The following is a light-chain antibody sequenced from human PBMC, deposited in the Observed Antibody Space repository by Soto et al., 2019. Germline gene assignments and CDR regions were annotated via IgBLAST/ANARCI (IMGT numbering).Light chain of an antibody. CDR3: QRYSDYQYI. J-gene: IGKJ2*01. CDR1: QSITTW. V-gene: IGKV1-5*03. Sequence: DIQMTQSPSTLSASVGDRVTITCRASQSITTWLAWYQQKPEKAPKLLIYKATNLQSGVPARFSGCGSGTEFSLTISNLRLYDLATDFSQRYSDYQYICGQGTKLDI. CDR2: KAT.